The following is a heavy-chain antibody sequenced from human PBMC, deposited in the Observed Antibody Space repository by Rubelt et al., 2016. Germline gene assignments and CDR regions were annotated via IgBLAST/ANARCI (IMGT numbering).Heavy chain of an antibody. V-gene: IGHV3-7*04. J-gene: IGHJ4*02. CDR2: IKQDGSEK. Sequence: EGVANIKQDGSEKHYVDSVKGRFTISRDNAKNSLYLQMNSLRAEDTAVYYCARVQVDWGQGTLVTVSS. D-gene: IGHD2-15*01. CDR3: ARVQVD.